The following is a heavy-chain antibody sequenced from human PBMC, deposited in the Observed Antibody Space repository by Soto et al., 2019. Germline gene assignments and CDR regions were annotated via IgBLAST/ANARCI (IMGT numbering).Heavy chain of an antibody. CDR2: IMPIFATP. V-gene: IGHV1-69*01. CDR3: AREVSSSRFDS. J-gene: IGHJ4*02. D-gene: IGHD2-2*01. CDR1: GGTFSSYR. Sequence: QVQLEQSGAEVKKPGSSVKVSCKSSGGTFSSYRISWVRQAPGQGLEWMGGIMPIFATPKYAQRFQGRGAISADESTSTAYMELRSLTADDTDVYYCAREVSSSRFDSWGPGTLVTVS.